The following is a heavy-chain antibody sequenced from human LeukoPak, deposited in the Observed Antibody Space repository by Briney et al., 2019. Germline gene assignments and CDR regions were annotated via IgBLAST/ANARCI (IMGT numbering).Heavy chain of an antibody. CDR3: ARDISPPGGLVNNWFDP. V-gene: IGHV1-18*01. CDR2: ISTYNGNT. Sequence: ASVKVSCKASGYTFTSYGISWVRQAPGQGLEWMGWISTYNGNTNYAQNLQGRVTMTTDTSMSTAYMELSRLRSDDTAVYYCARDISPPGGLVNNWFDPWGQGTLVTVSS. J-gene: IGHJ5*02. CDR1: GYTFTSYG. D-gene: IGHD6-19*01.